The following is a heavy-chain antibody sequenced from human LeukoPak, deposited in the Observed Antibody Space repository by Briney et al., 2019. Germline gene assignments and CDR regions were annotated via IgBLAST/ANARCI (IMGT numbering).Heavy chain of an antibody. D-gene: IGHD3-22*01. CDR1: GFAFISYA. CDR3: ARDYDSSGYLDY. Sequence: GGALLLSCAASGFAFISYALSWGRPAPGKGLEWVSAIIGSGGSTYYADSVKGRFTISRDNSKNPLYLQTNSLTAEDTAVYYCARDYDSSGYLDYWGQGTLVTVSS. V-gene: IGHV3-23*01. CDR2: IIGSGGST. J-gene: IGHJ4*02.